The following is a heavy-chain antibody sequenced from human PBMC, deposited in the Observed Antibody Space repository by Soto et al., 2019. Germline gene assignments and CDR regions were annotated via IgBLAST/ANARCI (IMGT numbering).Heavy chain of an antibody. CDR2: IYYSGST. D-gene: IGHD3-3*01. V-gene: IGHV4-30-4*01. J-gene: IGHJ4*02. CDR3: ARGSRVLRFLEWYGSGFDY. Sequence: PSETLSLTCTVSGGSISSGDYYWSWIRQPPGKGLEWIGYIYYSGSTYYNPSLKSRVTISVDTSKNQFSLKLSSVTAADTAVYYCARGSRVLRFLEWYGSGFDYWGQGTLVTVSS. CDR1: GGSISSGDYY.